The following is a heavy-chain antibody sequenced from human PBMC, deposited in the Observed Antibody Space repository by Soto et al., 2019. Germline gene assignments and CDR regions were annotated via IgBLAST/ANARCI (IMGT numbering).Heavy chain of an antibody. CDR3: AKGDILTGSKEGWDY. Sequence: EVQLLESGGGLVQPGGSLRLSCAASGFTFRSYAMSWVRQAPGRGLECASSIDGSGAGAYYADSVKGRFTISRDNSKNTLDLQMNSLRAEDTAVFYCAKGDILTGSKEGWDYWGQGTLVTVSS. CDR2: IDGSGAGA. V-gene: IGHV3-23*01. CDR1: GFTFRSYA. J-gene: IGHJ4*02. D-gene: IGHD3-9*01.